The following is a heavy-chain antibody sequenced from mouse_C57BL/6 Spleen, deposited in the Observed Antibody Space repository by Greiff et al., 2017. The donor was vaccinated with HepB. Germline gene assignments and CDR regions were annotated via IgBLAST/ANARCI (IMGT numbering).Heavy chain of an antibody. Sequence: EVQLQQSGPELVKPGASVKISCKASGYSFTGYYMNWVKQSPEKSLEWIGEINPSTGGTTYNQKFKAKATLTVDKSSSTAYMQLKSLTSEDSAVYYCARKHGYLFDYWGQGTTLTVSS. J-gene: IGHJ2*01. CDR2: INPSTGGT. CDR3: ARKHGYLFDY. D-gene: IGHD2-2*01. V-gene: IGHV1-42*01. CDR1: GYSFTGYY.